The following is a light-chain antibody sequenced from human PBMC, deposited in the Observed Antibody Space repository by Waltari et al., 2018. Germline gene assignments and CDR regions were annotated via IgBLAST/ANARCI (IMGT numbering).Light chain of an antibody. CDR1: QSVSSSS. Sequence: ELVLTQSPGTLSLSPGERATLSCRASQSVSSSSLAWYQQKPGQAPRLLIYGTSSRATGIPDRFSGSSSVTDYTPTITRLEAEDFAVYYCQQYGSSPPTTFGQGTKVEIK. V-gene: IGKV3-20*01. CDR3: QQYGSSPPTT. J-gene: IGKJ1*01. CDR2: GTS.